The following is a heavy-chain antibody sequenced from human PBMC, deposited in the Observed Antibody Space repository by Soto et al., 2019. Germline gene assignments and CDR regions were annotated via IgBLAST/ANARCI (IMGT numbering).Heavy chain of an antibody. D-gene: IGHD4-4*01. V-gene: IGHV4-59*01. CDR1: GGSISSYY. CDR2: IYYSGST. J-gene: IGHJ4*02. CDR3: ARDADYSNYYFDY. Sequence: PSETLSLTCTVSGGSISSYYWIWIRQPPGKGLEWIGYIYYSGSTDYNPSLKSRVTISVDTSKNQFSLKLSSVTAADTAVYYCARDADYSNYYFDYWGQGTLVTVSS.